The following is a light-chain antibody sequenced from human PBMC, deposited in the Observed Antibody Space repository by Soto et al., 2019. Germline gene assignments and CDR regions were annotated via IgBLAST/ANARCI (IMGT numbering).Light chain of an antibody. Sequence: QSALTQPASVSGXPGQSIIMSCTGTSSDVGGYNHVSWYQQHPGKAPKLIIYEVTNRPSGVSDRFSGSKSGNTASLTISGLLPEDEADYYCCSSRSDTFVFGTGTKLTVL. J-gene: IGLJ1*01. V-gene: IGLV2-14*01. CDR3: CSSRSDTFV. CDR2: EVT. CDR1: SSDVGGYNH.